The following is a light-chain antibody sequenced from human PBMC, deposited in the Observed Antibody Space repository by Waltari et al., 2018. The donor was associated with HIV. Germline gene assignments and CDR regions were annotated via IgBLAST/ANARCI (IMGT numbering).Light chain of an antibody. CDR1: QSISRW. CDR3: QQYNSFAILT. V-gene: IGKV1-5*03. CDR2: YAS. Sequence: DIQRIQFLSTLSASVGDRVHIPCRASQSISRWLACYDHKPGKSPKVLIYYASTFESGVPSRFSGSRSGTEFTLTISSLQPDDFPTDYGQQYNSFAILTFNGRTKVDIK. J-gene: IGKJ4*02.